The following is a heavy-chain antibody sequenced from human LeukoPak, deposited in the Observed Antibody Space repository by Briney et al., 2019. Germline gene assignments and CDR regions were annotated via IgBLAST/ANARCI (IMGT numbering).Heavy chain of an antibody. Sequence: ASVKVSCKASGYTFTGYYMHWVRQAPGQGLEWMGWINPNSGGTNYAQKFQGRVTMTRDTSISTAYMELSRLRSDGTAVHYCARAITMVRGVTDYWGQGTLVTVSS. CDR2: INPNSGGT. CDR3: ARAITMVRGVTDY. CDR1: GYTFTGYY. D-gene: IGHD3-10*01. V-gene: IGHV1-2*02. J-gene: IGHJ4*02.